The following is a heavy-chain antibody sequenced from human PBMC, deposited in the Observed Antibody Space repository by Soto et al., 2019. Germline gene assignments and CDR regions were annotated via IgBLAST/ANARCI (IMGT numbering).Heavy chain of an antibody. CDR3: ARSWGCTNGVCWDWFDP. CDR1: GYTFTSYD. Sequence: ASVKVSCKASGYTFTSYDINWVRQATGQGLEWMGWMNPNSGNTGYAQKFQGRVTMTRNTSISTAYMELSSLRSEDTAVYYCARSWGCTNGVCWDWFDPWGQGTLVTVSS. V-gene: IGHV1-8*01. D-gene: IGHD2-8*01. CDR2: MNPNSGNT. J-gene: IGHJ5*02.